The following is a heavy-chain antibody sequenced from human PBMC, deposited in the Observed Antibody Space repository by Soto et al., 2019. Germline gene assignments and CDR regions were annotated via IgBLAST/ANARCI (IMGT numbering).Heavy chain of an antibody. V-gene: IGHV1-69*12. Sequence: QVPLVQSGAEVKKPGSSVKVYGKASGGTFSSYAISWVRQATGQGLEWMGGIIPIFGTANEAQQFQGRVTITADESTSTAYMELSSLRCEDSAMYYCATAGVDCTNGVCFPDTTTYGMDVWGQGSTVTVCS. CDR3: ATAGVDCTNGVCFPDTTTYGMDV. CDR1: GGTFSSYA. CDR2: IIPIFGTA. J-gene: IGHJ6*02. D-gene: IGHD2-8*01.